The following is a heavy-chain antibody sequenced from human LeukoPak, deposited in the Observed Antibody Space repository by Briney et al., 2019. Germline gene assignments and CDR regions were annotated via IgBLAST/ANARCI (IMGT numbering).Heavy chain of an antibody. CDR2: IYYSGST. D-gene: IGHD3-10*01. J-gene: IGHJ4*02. CDR1: GGSISSYY. CDR3: ARGVGITMVRGVIIIDY. V-gene: IGHV4-59*08. Sequence: SETLSLTCTVSGGSISSYYWSWIRQPPGKGLEWIGYIYYSGSTNYNPSLKRRVTISVDTSKNQSSLKLGSVTAADTAVYYCARGVGITMVRGVIIIDYWGQGTLVTVSS.